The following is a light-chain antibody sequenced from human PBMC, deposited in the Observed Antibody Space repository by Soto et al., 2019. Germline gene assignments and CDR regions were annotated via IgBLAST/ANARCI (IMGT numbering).Light chain of an antibody. CDR1: QRVGGS. Sequence: EIVLTQSPATLSLSPGDKATLSCRANQRVGGSLAWIRQRPGQAPSLVIYDAFNRASGTPARFSGSGSGTDFTLTISSLESADFATYYCQQRSTWPMTFGQGTRLEI. V-gene: IGKV3-11*01. CDR2: DAF. CDR3: QQRSTWPMT. J-gene: IGKJ5*01.